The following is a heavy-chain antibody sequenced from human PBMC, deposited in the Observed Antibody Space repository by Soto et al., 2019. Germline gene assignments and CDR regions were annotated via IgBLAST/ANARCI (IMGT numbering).Heavy chain of an antibody. CDR3: AKHLPSKKNQRRWADAFHI. V-gene: IGHV3-23*01. J-gene: IGHJ3*02. D-gene: IGHD2-2*01. CDR2: VTGRASST. Sequence: EVRLLESGGGLVQPGGSLRLSCAASGFTFPNYAMSWVRQAPGKGLEWVSVVTGRASSTCYADSVEGRFTISRDNSRNTLFLQMNSLGAEDTAVYYCAKHLPSKKNQRRWADAFHIWGRGTNLTVSS. CDR1: GFTFPNYA.